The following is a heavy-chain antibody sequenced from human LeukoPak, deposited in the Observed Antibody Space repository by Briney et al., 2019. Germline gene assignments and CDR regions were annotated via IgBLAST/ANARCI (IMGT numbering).Heavy chain of an antibody. J-gene: IGHJ4*02. D-gene: IGHD2-2*01. CDR3: AKDQCTRTSCDGYPGY. Sequence: GGSLRLSCAASGFTFSSYGMHWVRQAPGKGLEWVAFIHFDGSTKYSGDSVQGRFTISRDNSRNILYLQMNNLRPEDTAFYYCAKDQCTRTSCDGYPGYWGQGTLVAVSS. CDR1: GFTFSSYG. CDR2: IHFDGSTK. V-gene: IGHV3-30*02.